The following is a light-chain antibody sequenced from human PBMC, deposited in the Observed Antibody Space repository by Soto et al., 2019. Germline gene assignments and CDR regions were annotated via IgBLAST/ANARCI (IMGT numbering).Light chain of an antibody. V-gene: IGKV1D-12*01. CDR3: KQAKSFPLN. CDR1: QGISGW. J-gene: IGKJ5*01. Sequence: MQRTQSPSAVSAFVVDRSLSTCLASQGISGWLALYQQKPGEANKLIIYAASNLQSGVKSRFSGSGSGTDFTLTINSLQPEDFATYYCKQAKSFPLNLGQGTRLEIK. CDR2: AAS.